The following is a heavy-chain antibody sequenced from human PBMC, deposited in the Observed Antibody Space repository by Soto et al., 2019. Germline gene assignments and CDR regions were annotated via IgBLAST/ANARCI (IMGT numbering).Heavy chain of an antibody. CDR1: GGSISSGGYY. V-gene: IGHV4-31*01. CDR2: IYYSGST. Sequence: QVQLQESGPGLVKPSQTLSLTCTVSGGSISSGGYYWSWIRQHPGKGLEWIGYIYYSGSTYYNPSLKSHVTITVGTSKSRFSLKLSSVTAADTAVYYFAREHGMGFDPDYWGQGTLVTVSS. J-gene: IGHJ4*02. CDR3: AREHGMGFDPDY. D-gene: IGHD3-9*01.